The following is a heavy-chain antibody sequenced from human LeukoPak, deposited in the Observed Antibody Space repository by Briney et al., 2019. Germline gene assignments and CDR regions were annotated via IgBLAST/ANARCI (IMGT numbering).Heavy chain of an antibody. Sequence: PRGSLRLSCAASGFTFSDYYVNWIRQAPGKGLEWVSCSSTTGHQTNYADSVKGRFTISRDHAKNSVYLQMNSLRAEDTAVYYCTRWACAGTSCYVLDSWGQGTPVTVSS. CDR2: SSTTGHQT. J-gene: IGHJ5*01. CDR1: GFTFSDYY. D-gene: IGHD2-2*01. CDR3: TRWACAGTSCYVLDS. V-gene: IGHV3-11*06.